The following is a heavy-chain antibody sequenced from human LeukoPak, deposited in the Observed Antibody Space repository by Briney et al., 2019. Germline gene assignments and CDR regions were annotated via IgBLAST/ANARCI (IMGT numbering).Heavy chain of an antibody. V-gene: IGHV4-39*07. CDR2: IYYSGST. Sequence: SETLSLTCTVSGGSISSSSYYWGWIRQPPGKGLEWIGSIYYSGSTYYNPSLKSRVTISVDTSKNQFSLKLSSVTAADTAVCYCARELGYYDIWTGYSYNWFDPWGQGTLVTVSS. D-gene: IGHD3-9*01. CDR3: ARELGYYDIWTGYSYNWFDP. CDR1: GGSISSSSYY. J-gene: IGHJ5*02.